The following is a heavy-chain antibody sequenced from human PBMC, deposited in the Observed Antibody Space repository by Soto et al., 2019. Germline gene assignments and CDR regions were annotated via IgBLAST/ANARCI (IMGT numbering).Heavy chain of an antibody. D-gene: IGHD1-26*01. CDR3: AKDAVPYNGKWDWFDS. Sequence: DVQLLESGGGLVQPGGSLTLSCAASRFTCSDFAMSWVRQAPGKGLEWVSSIGGGGTDTYYADSVKGRFTISRDNSKNTLYLQMDSLGVDDTAVYYCAKDAVPYNGKWDWFDSWGQGTLVTVSS. J-gene: IGHJ5*01. CDR2: IGGGGTDT. CDR1: RFTCSDFA. V-gene: IGHV3-23*01.